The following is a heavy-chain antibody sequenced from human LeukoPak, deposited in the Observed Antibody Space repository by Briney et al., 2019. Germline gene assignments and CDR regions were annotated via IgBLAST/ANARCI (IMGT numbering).Heavy chain of an antibody. CDR1: GFTLSSYA. J-gene: IGHJ4*02. Sequence: PGGSLRLSCAASGFTLSSYAMRWVRQAPGKGLEGVSAISGSGDNTYYADSVKGRLTTSRDNSKNTLYLQMNSLRAEDTAVYYCAKSSSSWYLGLADYWGQGTLVTVSS. CDR3: AKSSSSWYLGLADY. CDR2: ISGSGDNT. V-gene: IGHV3-23*01. D-gene: IGHD6-13*01.